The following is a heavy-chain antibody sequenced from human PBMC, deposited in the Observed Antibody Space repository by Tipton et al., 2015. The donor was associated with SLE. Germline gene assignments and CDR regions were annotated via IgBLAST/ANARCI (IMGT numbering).Heavy chain of an antibody. CDR1: GGSISSHY. J-gene: IGHJ4*02. CDR3: ARGGSESWLLLND. Sequence: TLSLTCTVSGGSISSHYWSWIWQPPGKGLEWIGYIYYSGSTNYNPSLKSRGTISVDTSKNQFSLKLRSVTAADTAVYYCARGGSESWLLLNDWGQGTLVTVSS. D-gene: IGHD3-22*01. CDR2: IYYSGST. V-gene: IGHV4-59*11.